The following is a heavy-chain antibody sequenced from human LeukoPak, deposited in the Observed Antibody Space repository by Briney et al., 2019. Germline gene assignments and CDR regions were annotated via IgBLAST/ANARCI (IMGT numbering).Heavy chain of an antibody. J-gene: IGHJ6*02. CDR3: AKGRQWLVGGYYYYYGMDV. D-gene: IGHD6-19*01. Sequence: GGSLRLSCAASGFTVSSNYMSWVRQAPGKGLEWVAVISYDGSNKYYADSVKGRFTISRDNSKNTLYLQMNSLRAEDTAVYYCAKGRQWLVGGYYYYYGMDVWGQGTTVTVSS. CDR2: ISYDGSNK. CDR1: GFTVSSNY. V-gene: IGHV3-30*18.